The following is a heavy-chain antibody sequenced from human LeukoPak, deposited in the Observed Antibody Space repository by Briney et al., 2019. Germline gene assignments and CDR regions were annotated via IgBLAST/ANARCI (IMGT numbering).Heavy chain of an antibody. J-gene: IGHJ6*03. CDR1: GGTFSSYA. CDR2: IIPIFGTA. V-gene: IGHV1-69*05. CDR3: ARESLGPLYYYMDV. Sequence: ASVKVSCKASGGTFSSYAISWVRQAPGQGREWMGRIIPIFGTANYAQKFQGRVTITTDESTSTAYMELSSLRSEDTAVYYCARESLGPLYYYMDVWGKGTTVTVSS.